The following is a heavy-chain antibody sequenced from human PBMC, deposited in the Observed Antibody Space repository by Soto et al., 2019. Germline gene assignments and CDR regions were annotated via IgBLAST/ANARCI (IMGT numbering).Heavy chain of an antibody. J-gene: IGHJ4*02. CDR3: GSLSGSASYFDS. CDR1: GGSISSGDYY. D-gene: IGHD1-26*01. Sequence: QVQLQESGPGLVKPSQTLSLTCTVSGGSISSGDYYWSWIRQPPWKGLEWIGYIFYSGSTYYNPSLKSRVTISVDTSKNQFSLKLSSVTAADTAVYYCGSLSGSASYFDSWGQGTLVTVSS. V-gene: IGHV4-30-4*01. CDR2: IFYSGST.